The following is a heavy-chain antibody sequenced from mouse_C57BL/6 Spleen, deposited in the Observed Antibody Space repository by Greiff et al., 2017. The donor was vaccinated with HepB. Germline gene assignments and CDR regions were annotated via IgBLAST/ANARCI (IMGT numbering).Heavy chain of an antibody. D-gene: IGHD4-1*01. J-gene: IGHJ2*01. Sequence: QVQLKQPGAELVRPGTSVKLSCKASGYTFTSYWMHWVKQRPGQGLEWIGVIDPSDSYTNYNQKFKGKATLTVDTSSSTAYMQLSSLTSEDSAVYYCARTKLGGYYFDYWGQGTTLTVSS. CDR3: ARTKLGGYYFDY. CDR2: IDPSDSYT. V-gene: IGHV1-59*01. CDR1: GYTFTSYW.